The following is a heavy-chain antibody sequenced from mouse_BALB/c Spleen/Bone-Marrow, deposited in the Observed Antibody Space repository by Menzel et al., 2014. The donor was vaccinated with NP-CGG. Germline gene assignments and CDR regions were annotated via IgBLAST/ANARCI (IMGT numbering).Heavy chain of an antibody. V-gene: IGHV1-7*01. D-gene: IGHD1-1*01. CDR1: GYTFTRYW. Sequence: VQLQESGAELAKPGASVKMSCKASGYTFTRYWIHWVKPGPGQGLEWIGYINPSTGYTEYNQKFKDKATLTTDKSSSTAYMQLSSLTSGDSAVYYCARGDYYGKGGAMDYWGQGTSVTVSS. J-gene: IGHJ4*01. CDR2: INPSTGYT. CDR3: ARGDYYGKGGAMDY.